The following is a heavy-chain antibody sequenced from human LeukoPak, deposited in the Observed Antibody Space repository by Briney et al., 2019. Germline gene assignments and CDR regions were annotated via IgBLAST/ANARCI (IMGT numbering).Heavy chain of an antibody. Sequence: SETLSLTCTVSGGSISSYYRSWIRQPPGKGLEWIGYIYYSGSTNYNPSLKSRVTISVDTSKNQFSLKLSSVTAADTAVYYCAREATVVGATIIWGQGTLVTVSS. V-gene: IGHV4-59*01. D-gene: IGHD1-26*01. J-gene: IGHJ4*02. CDR3: AREATVVGATII. CDR2: IYYSGST. CDR1: GGSISSYY.